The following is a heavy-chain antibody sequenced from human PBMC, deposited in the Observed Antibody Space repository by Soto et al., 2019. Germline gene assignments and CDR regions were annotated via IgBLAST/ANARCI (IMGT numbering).Heavy chain of an antibody. Sequence: QVTLKESGPVLVKPTETLTLTCTVSGFSLSNARMGVSWIRQPPGKAREWLAHIFSNDEKSYSTSLKSRLTISNDTSKSQVVLTMTYMDPVDTATYYCARHGRGVGARPLDYWGQGTLVTVSS. CDR1: GFSLSNARMG. J-gene: IGHJ4*02. CDR2: IFSNDEK. V-gene: IGHV2-26*01. CDR3: ARHGRGVGARPLDY. D-gene: IGHD1-26*01.